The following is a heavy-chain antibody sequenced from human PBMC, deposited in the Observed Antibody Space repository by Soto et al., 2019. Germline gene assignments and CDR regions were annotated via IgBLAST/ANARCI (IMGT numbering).Heavy chain of an antibody. CDR1: GFTFSSYG. CDR3: AREGRERWLQCPPVYYYGMDV. D-gene: IGHD5-12*01. Sequence: GGSLRLSCAASGFTFSSYGMHWVRQAPGKGLEWVAVIWYDGSNKYYADSVKGRFTISRDNSKNTLYLQMNSLRAEDTAVYYCAREGRERWLQCPPVYYYGMDVWGQGTTVTVSS. J-gene: IGHJ6*02. CDR2: IWYDGSNK. V-gene: IGHV3-33*01.